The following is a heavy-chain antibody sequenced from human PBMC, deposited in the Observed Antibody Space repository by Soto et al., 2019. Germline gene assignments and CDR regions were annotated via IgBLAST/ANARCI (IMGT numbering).Heavy chain of an antibody. Sequence: QVQLVQSGAEVKKPGASVKVSCKTSGYTFTNHGINWVRQAPGQGLEWMGWINPYNANVNYAQKLQGRVTMTPDTSTGTAYMGLRGLSPDDTAGYYCARDRGAGIWGAAFEIWGQGTMVTVSS. CDR2: INPYNANV. D-gene: IGHD3-16*01. J-gene: IGHJ3*02. CDR3: ARDRGAGIWGAAFEI. V-gene: IGHV1-18*04. CDR1: GYTFTNHG.